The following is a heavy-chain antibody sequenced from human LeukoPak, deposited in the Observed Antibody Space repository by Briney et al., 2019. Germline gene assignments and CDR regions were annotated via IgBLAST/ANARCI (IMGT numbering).Heavy chain of an antibody. CDR1: GYTFTGYY. CDR3: ARDASTYYDFMDV. J-gene: IGHJ6*03. V-gene: IGHV1-2*02. Sequence: ASVKVSCKASGYTFTGYYMHWVRQAPGQGLEWMGWINPNSGGTNYAQKFQGRVTMSRDTSISTAYMELSRLRSDDTAVYYCARDASTYYDFMDVWGKGTTVTVSS. CDR2: INPNSGGT.